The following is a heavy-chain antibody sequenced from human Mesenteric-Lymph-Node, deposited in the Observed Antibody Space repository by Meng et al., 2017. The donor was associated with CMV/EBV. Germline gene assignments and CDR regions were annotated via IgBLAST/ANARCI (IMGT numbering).Heavy chain of an antibody. CDR3: ARDPDIAARPVFDY. V-gene: IGHV3-33*08. J-gene: IGHJ4*02. CDR1: GFTFSSYG. D-gene: IGHD6-6*01. CDR2: IWYDGSNK. Sequence: GESLKISCAASGFTFSSYGMHWVRQAPGKGLEWVAVIWYDGSNKYYADSVKGRFTISRDNAKNSLYLQMNSLRAEDTAVYYCARDPDIAARPVFDYWGQGTLVTVSS.